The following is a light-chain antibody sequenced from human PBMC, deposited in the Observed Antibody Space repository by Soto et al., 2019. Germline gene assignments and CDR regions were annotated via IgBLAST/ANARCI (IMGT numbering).Light chain of an antibody. Sequence: DIQMTQSPSTLSASVGDRVTITCRASQSISSWLAWYQQKPGKAPKLLIYKASSLEGGVPSRFSGSGSGTDLTLSSISLEADDFATYYCQQYNNYWTFGQGTKVEIK. J-gene: IGKJ1*01. CDR1: QSISSW. CDR3: QQYNNYWT. CDR2: KAS. V-gene: IGKV1-5*03.